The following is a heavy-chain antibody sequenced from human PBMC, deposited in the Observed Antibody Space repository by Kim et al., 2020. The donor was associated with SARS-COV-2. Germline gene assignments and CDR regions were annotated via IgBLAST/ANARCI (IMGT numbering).Heavy chain of an antibody. V-gene: IGHV3-23*01. CDR1: GFTFSSYA. D-gene: IGHD3-16*01. CDR2: ISGNGGST. Sequence: GGSLRLSCAASGFTFSSYAMSWVRQAPGKGLEWVSSISGNGGSTYYADYADSVKVRFTISRDNSKNTLYLQMNSLRAEDTAVYYCAKGMIQSRVTPDVFDIWGQGTMVTVFS. J-gene: IGHJ3*02. CDR3: AKGMIQSRVTPDVFDI.